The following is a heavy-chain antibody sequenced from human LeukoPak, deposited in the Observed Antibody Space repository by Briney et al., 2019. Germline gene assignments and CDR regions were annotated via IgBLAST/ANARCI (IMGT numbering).Heavy chain of an antibody. D-gene: IGHD3-10*01. CDR3: AKDGRGPVVRLVTDFDY. J-gene: IGHJ4*02. Sequence: PGGSLRLSCVASGFTFSNYVMSWVGQAPGKGLEWVSLISGSGDNTYYADSVKGRFTISRDNSKNTLYLQVNSLRAEDTAVYYCAKDGRGPVVRLVTDFDYWGQGTLVTVSS. CDR2: ISGSGDNT. CDR1: GFTFSNYV. V-gene: IGHV3-23*01.